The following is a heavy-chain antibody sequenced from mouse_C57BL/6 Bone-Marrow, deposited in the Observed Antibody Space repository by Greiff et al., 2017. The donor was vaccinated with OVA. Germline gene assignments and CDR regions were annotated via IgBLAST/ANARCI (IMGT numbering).Heavy chain of an antibody. CDR2: INPGSGGT. J-gene: IGHJ4*01. D-gene: IGHD1-1*01. CDR3: ARPYYYGSSSYAMDY. V-gene: IGHV1-54*01. Sequence: QVQLQQSGAELVRPGTSVKVSCKASGYAFTNYLIEWVKQRPGQGLEWIGVINPGSGGTNYNEKFKGKATLTADKSSSTAYMQLSSLTSEDSAVYFCARPYYYGSSSYAMDYWGQGTSVTVSS. CDR1: GYAFTNYL.